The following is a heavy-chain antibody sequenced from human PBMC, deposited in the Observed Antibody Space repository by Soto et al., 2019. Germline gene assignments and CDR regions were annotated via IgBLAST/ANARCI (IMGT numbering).Heavy chain of an antibody. D-gene: IGHD3-10*01. V-gene: IGHV1-2*04. CDR2: INPNSGDT. CDR3: ARGVRVSY. J-gene: IGHJ4*01. CDR1: EYSFSDYY. Sequence: ASVKVSCKASEYSFSDYYIHWVRQAPGQGLEWMGWINPNSGDTNSAQKFQGWVTMTRDPSISTAYVYLSRLRSDDTAIYSCARGVRVSYWGHGALVTVSS.